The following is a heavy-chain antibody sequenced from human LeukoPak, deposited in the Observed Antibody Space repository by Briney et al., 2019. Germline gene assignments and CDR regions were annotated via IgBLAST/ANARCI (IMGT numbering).Heavy chain of an antibody. J-gene: IGHJ5*02. Sequence: GEFLKISCKGSGYIFTNYWIGWVRQMPGKGLEWMGSIFPSDSHTSYSPSFQGQVTMSADKSISTAYLQWSSLRASDTAMYYCARSSVNWFDPWGQGTLVTVSS. V-gene: IGHV5-51*01. CDR2: IFPSDSHT. CDR3: ARSSVNWFDP. CDR1: GYIFTNYW. D-gene: IGHD3-3*01.